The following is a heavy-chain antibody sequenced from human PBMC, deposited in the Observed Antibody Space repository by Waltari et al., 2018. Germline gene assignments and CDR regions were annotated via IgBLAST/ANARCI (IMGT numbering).Heavy chain of an antibody. V-gene: IGHV4-4*09. CDR2: IYTSGST. J-gene: IGHJ5*02. Sequence: QVQLQESGPGLVKPSETLSLTCTVSGGSISSYSWSWIRQPPGKGLEWIGYIYTSGSTNYNPSLKSRVTISVDTSKNQFSLKLSSVTAADTAVYYCARGYFYDLSWFDPWGQGTLVTVSS. CDR3: ARGYFYDLSWFDP. D-gene: IGHD1-26*01. CDR1: GGSISSYS.